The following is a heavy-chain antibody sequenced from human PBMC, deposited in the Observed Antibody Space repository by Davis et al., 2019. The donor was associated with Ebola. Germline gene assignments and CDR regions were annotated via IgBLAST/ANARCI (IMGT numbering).Heavy chain of an antibody. CDR1: GGSISSYY. V-gene: IGHV4-59*12. CDR2: IYYSGST. Sequence: MPSETLSLTCTVSGGSISSYYWSWIRQPPGKGLEWIGYIYYSGSTYYNPSLKSRVTISVDTSKNQSSLKLSSVTAADTAVYYCARGDSSSWIIRGRFDPWGQGTLVTVSS. CDR3: ARGDSSSWIIRGRFDP. D-gene: IGHD6-13*01. J-gene: IGHJ5*02.